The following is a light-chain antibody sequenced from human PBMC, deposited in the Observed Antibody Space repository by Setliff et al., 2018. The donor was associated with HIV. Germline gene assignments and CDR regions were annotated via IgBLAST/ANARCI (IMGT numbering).Light chain of an antibody. CDR3: QSYDSSLSALI. J-gene: IGLJ2*01. CDR2: VSS. V-gene: IGLV1-40*01. CDR1: SSNIGAGYD. Sequence: KSVTISCTGSSSNIGAGYDVHWYQHLPGTVPKLLIYVSSNRPSGVPDRFSASKSGTSASLAITGLQAEDEADYYCQSYDSSLSALIFGGGTKVTVL.